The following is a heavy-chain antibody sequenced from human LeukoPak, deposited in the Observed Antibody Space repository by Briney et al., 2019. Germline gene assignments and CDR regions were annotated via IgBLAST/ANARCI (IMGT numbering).Heavy chain of an antibody. Sequence: SETLSLTCAVYGGSFSGYYWSWIRQPPGKGLEWIGEINHSGSTNYNPSLKSRVTISVDTSKNQFSLKLSSVTAADTAVYYYARGQVVFRAAAGLRFDPWGQETLVTVSS. CDR2: INHSGST. V-gene: IGHV4-34*01. D-gene: IGHD6-13*01. CDR1: GGSFSGYY. J-gene: IGHJ5*02. CDR3: ARGQVVFRAAAGLRFDP.